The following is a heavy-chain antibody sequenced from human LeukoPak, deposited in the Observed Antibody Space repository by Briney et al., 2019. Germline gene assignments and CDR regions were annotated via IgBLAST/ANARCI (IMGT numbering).Heavy chain of an antibody. CDR3: ARDPYSSGWLDY. V-gene: IGHV6-1*01. Sequence: SQTLSLTCAISGDSVSSNSATWNWIRQSPSRGLEWLGRTYYRSKWYNDYALSVKSRITINPDTSRTRFSLQLNSVTPEDTVVYYCARDPYSSGWLDYWGQGSLVTVSS. J-gene: IGHJ4*02. CDR2: TYYRSKWYN. CDR1: GDSVSSNSAT. D-gene: IGHD6-19*01.